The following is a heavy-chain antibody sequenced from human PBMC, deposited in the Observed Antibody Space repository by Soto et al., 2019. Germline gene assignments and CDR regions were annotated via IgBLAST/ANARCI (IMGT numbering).Heavy chain of an antibody. CDR2: TYYSGGT. D-gene: IGHD2-15*01. CDR3: ARVMVVTTYYLDN. CDR1: GGSFSNGGYY. J-gene: IGHJ4*02. Sequence: QVQLQESGPGLVKPSQTLSLTCTVSGGSFSNGGYYWTWIRQHPGKGLEWIGYTYYSGGTNYNPSLQSRVTISVDTSKKQFSLKLTSVTAADTAVYYCARVMVVTTYYLDNWGQGTLVTVSS. V-gene: IGHV4-31*03.